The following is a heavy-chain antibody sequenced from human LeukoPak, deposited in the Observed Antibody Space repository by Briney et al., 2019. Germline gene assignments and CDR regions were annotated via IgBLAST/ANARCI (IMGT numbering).Heavy chain of an antibody. CDR3: AKDRGYCSGGSCPELRYYYYYYGMDV. CDR2: ISYDGSNK. D-gene: IGHD2-15*01. Sequence: PGGSLRLSCAASGFTFSSYGMHWVHQAPGKGLEWVAVISYDGSNKYYADSVKGRFTISRDNSKNTLYLQMNSLRAEDTAVYYCAKDRGYCSGGSCPELRYYYYYYGMDVWGKGTTVTVSS. V-gene: IGHV3-30*18. CDR1: GFTFSSYG. J-gene: IGHJ6*04.